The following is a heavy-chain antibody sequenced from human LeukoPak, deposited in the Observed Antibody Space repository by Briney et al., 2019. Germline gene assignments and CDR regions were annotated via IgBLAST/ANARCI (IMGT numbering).Heavy chain of an antibody. J-gene: IGHJ4*02. V-gene: IGHV3-30*18. CDR3: AKDYYYGSGSYVLDY. Sequence: GGSLRLSCAASGSTFSNHGMHWVRQAPGKGLEWVAVISYDGSNKYYADSVKGRFTISRDNSKNTLYLQMNSLRAEDTAVYYCAKDYYYGSGSYVLDYWGQGTPVTVSS. CDR2: ISYDGSNK. CDR1: GSTFSNHG. D-gene: IGHD3-10*01.